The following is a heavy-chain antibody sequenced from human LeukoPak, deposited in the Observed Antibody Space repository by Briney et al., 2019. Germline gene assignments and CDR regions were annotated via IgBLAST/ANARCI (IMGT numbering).Heavy chain of an antibody. Sequence: GGSLRLSCAASGFTFSSYAMSWVRQAPGRGLEWVSAISGSGGSTYYADSVKGRFTISRDNSKNTVYLQMNSLRHDDTAIYYCARGCGGDCYSDLAYWGQGTPVTVSS. CDR3: ARGCGGDCYSDLAY. V-gene: IGHV3-23*01. CDR1: GFTFSSYA. J-gene: IGHJ4*02. D-gene: IGHD2-21*02. CDR2: ISGSGGST.